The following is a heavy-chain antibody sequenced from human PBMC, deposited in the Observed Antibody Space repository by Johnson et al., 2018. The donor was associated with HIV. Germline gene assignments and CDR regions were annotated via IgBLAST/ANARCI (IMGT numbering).Heavy chain of an antibody. CDR1: GFTFSSYA. CDR2: ISYDGINK. CDR3: TRQADI. J-gene: IGHJ3*02. Sequence: QVQLVESGGGVVQPGMSLRLSCAASGFTFSSYAMHWVRQAPGKGLKWVATISYDGINKYYADSVKGRFIISRDNGKNSLYLQMNSLRAEDTALYYCTRQADIWGQGTLVTVSS. V-gene: IGHV3-30*04.